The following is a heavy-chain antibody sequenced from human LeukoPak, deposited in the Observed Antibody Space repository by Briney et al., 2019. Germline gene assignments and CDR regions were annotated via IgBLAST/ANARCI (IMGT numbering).Heavy chain of an antibody. CDR1: GYTFIDYY. V-gene: IGHV1-2*02. Sequence: ASVKVSCKASGYTFIDYYIHWVRQAPGQRLEWMGWINPNSGGTNYAQSFQDRVTMTTDTSISAASVELDRLRSDDTAVYYCARVIGYCSSTSCWGNWFGPWGQGTLVTVSS. J-gene: IGHJ5*02. CDR3: ARVIGYCSSTSCWGNWFGP. CDR2: INPNSGGT. D-gene: IGHD2-2*01.